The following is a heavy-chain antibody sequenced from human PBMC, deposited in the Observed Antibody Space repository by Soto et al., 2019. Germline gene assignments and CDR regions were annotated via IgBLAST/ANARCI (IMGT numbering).Heavy chain of an antibody. V-gene: IGHV4-59*01. CDR2: IYYSGRT. J-gene: IGHJ3*02. D-gene: IGHD3-9*01. Sequence: SETLSLTCTVSGASIIRYYWSWSRQPPGKGLEWFGYIYYSGRTNYNPSLKSRVTISVDTSKNQFSLKLSSVTAADTAVYYCARDGGRYYDILTGYYQGLPSDAFDIWGQGTMVT. CDR1: GASIIRYY. CDR3: ARDGGRYYDILTGYYQGLPSDAFDI.